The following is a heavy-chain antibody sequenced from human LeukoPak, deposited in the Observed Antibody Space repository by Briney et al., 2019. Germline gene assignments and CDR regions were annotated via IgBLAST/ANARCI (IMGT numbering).Heavy chain of an antibody. CDR1: GFTFNSYW. D-gene: IGHD3-10*01. Sequence: GGSLRLSCAASGFTFNSYWMSWVRQTPGKGLEWVANIKHDGSEKYYVDSVKGRFTFSRDNAKNSLYLQMNSLRAEDTAVYYCAKSLSSRGLIIPKTTRYFDYWGQGTLVTVSS. J-gene: IGHJ4*02. V-gene: IGHV3-7*01. CDR3: AKSLSSRGLIIPKTTRYFDY. CDR2: IKHDGSEK.